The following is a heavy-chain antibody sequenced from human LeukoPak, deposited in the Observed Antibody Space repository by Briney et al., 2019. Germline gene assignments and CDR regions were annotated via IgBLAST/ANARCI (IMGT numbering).Heavy chain of an antibody. J-gene: IGHJ3*02. D-gene: IGHD6-19*01. CDR1: GGSFSGYY. V-gene: IGHV4-34*01. CDR3: ARELPREYSSGWYHSGDAFDI. CDR2: INHSGST. Sequence: SETLSLTCAVYGGSFSGYYWSWIRQPPGKGLEWIGEINHSGSTNYNPSLKSRVTMSVDTSKNQFSLKLSSVTAADTAVYYCARELPREYSSGWYHSGDAFDIWGQGTMVTVSS.